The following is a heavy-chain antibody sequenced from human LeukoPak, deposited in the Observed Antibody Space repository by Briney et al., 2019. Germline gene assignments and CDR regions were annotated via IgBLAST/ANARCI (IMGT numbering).Heavy chain of an antibody. CDR3: VKTSDQLLYSKFDL. CDR2: IQYDGSYK. Sequence: PGGSLRLSCATSGFTFSFYGMHWVRQAPGKGLEWVAFIQYDGSYKFYADSVQGRFSISRDNPKNTLFLQMNSLRAEDTAVYYCVKTSDQLLYSKFDLWGQGTLVTVSS. V-gene: IGHV3-30*02. CDR1: GFTFSFYG. J-gene: IGHJ4*02. D-gene: IGHD2-2*02.